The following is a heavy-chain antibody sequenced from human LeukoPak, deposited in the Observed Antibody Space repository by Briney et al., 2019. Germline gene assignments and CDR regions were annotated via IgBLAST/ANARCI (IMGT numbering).Heavy chain of an antibody. V-gene: IGHV1-46*01. Sequence: ASVKVSCKASGYTFTSYYMHWVRQAPGQGLEWMGIINPSGGSTSYAQKFQGRVTMTRDTSTSTVYMELSSLRSEDTAVYYCAREHFGSGIAAAGYRVFDYWGQGTLVTVSS. J-gene: IGHJ4*02. CDR1: GYTFTSYY. D-gene: IGHD6-13*01. CDR2: INPSGGST. CDR3: AREHFGSGIAAAGYRVFDY.